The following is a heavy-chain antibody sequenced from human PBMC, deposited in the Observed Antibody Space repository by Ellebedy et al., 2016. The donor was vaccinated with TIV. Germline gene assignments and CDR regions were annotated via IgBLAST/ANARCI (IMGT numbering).Heavy chain of an antibody. Sequence: GESLKISCAASGFTFSSYSMNWVRQAPGKGLVWVSYISSSSSTIYYADSVKGRFTISRDNAKNSLYLQMNSLRDEDTAVYYCARDRGAAADPFFDYWGQGTLVTVSS. J-gene: IGHJ4*02. CDR1: GFTFSSYS. D-gene: IGHD6-13*01. V-gene: IGHV3-48*02. CDR2: ISSSSSTI. CDR3: ARDRGAAADPFFDY.